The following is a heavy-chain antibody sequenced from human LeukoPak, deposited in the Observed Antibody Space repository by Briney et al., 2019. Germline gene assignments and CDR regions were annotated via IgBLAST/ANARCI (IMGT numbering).Heavy chain of an antibody. CDR3: AKERYSRVWYMDY. D-gene: IGHD6-19*01. V-gene: IGHV3-23*01. J-gene: IGHJ4*02. CDR2: ISGYDVRT. Sequence: GGSLRLSCAASGFTFSTYAMTWVRQAPGKGLEWVSGISGYDVRTYYADSVKGRFTISRDNSKHTLYLQMNSLRAEDTAVYYCAKERYSRVWYMDYWGQGTLVTVSS. CDR1: GFTFSTYA.